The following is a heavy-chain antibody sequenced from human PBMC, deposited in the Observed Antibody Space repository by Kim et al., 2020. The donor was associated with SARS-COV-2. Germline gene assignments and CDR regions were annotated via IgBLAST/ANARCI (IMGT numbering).Heavy chain of an antibody. J-gene: IGHJ4*02. CDR1: GYSIRSNYH. Sequence: SETLSLTCTVSGYSIRSNYHWGWIRQPPGKGREWIASIFHSGSAYYTPSLKSRVTISIDTSKNQFSLMLTSVTAADTAVQYCASLQLVGNFAFDYWGQGT. CDR2: IFHSGSA. V-gene: IGHV4-38-2*02. CDR3: ASLQLVGNFAFDY. D-gene: IGHD1-7*01.